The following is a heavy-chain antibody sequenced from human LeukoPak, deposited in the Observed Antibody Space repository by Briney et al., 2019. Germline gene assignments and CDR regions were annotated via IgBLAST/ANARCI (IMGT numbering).Heavy chain of an antibody. CDR2: IRTKSNSYAT. CDR3: STFDNSGYYNGAFYAY. J-gene: IGHJ4*02. CDR1: GFTFRGSD. V-gene: IGHV3-73*01. D-gene: IGHD3-22*01. Sequence: GGSLNLSCAVSGFTFRGSDMHWVRQASGKGLEWVGRIRTKSNSYATAYSASVKGRFTISRDDSKNTVYLQMISLKSEDTAVYYCSTFDNSGYYNGAFYAYWGRGILVTVSS.